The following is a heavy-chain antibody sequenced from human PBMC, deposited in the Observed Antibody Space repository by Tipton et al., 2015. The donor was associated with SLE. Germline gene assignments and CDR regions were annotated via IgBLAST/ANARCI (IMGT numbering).Heavy chain of an antibody. Sequence: QSGPEVKKPGTSVKVSCKASGFTFSTSAMHWVRQARGQRLEWIGWIVVGSGLTTYAQKFQERVTISSDMSTTTVFLELSSLGSEDTAMYYCAATVTALSGAVYYGMDVWGHGITVTVSS. V-gene: IGHV1-58*02. J-gene: IGHJ6*02. CDR3: AATVTALSGAVYYGMDV. CDR1: GFTFSTSA. CDR2: IVVGSGLT. D-gene: IGHD2-8*02.